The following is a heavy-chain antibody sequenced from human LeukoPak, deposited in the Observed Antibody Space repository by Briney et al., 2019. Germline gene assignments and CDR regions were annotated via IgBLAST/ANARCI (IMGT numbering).Heavy chain of an antibody. D-gene: IGHD3-3*01. J-gene: IGHJ4*02. V-gene: IGHV3-30-3*01. Sequence: GGSLRLSCAASGFTFSSYAMHWVRQAPGKGLEWVAVISYDGSNKYYVDSVKGRFTISRDNSKNTLYLQMNSLRAEDTAVYYCARDLDYDFWSGYFDYWGQGTLVTVSS. CDR3: ARDLDYDFWSGYFDY. CDR1: GFTFSSYA. CDR2: ISYDGSNK.